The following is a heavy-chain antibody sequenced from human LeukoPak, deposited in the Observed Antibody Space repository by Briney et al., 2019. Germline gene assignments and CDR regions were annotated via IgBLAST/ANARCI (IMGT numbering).Heavy chain of an antibody. D-gene: IGHD6-6*01. Sequence: ASVKVSCKASGYSFTGYYMHWVRQAPGQGLEWMGGINLNSGGTNYAQKFHGRVTMTRDTSISTAYMELSRLRSDSTAVYYCARVYSSSSSYYYYYYMDVWGKGTTVTVSS. CDR3: ARVYSSSSSYYYYYYMDV. CDR2: INLNSGGT. J-gene: IGHJ6*03. CDR1: GYSFTGYY. V-gene: IGHV1-2*02.